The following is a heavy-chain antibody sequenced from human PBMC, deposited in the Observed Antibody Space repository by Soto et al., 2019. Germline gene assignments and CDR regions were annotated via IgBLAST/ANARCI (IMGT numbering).Heavy chain of an antibody. D-gene: IGHD2-21*01. CDR2: IYHAGSP. CDR1: GGSVISSRW. Sequence: XETLALTFGVAGGSVISSRWWTWVRQSPVKGLEWIGEIYHAGSPNYNPSFQSRVSISLDKSKNSFSLRLTSVTAADAAIYFCARGSSFRGDFDIWGQGTTVTVSS. J-gene: IGHJ3*02. V-gene: IGHV4-4*01. CDR3: ARGSSFRGDFDI.